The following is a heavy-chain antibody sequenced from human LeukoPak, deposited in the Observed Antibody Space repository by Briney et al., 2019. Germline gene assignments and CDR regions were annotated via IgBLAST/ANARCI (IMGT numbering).Heavy chain of an antibody. CDR2: ISYTGST. CDR3: ARFGSDSLGYKYYFDY. Sequence: SETRSLTCTVSGGSISSHCWSWIRQPPGKGLESIGYISYTGSTNYNPSLRSRVPISVAQPKNQFSLNLISVAATDTAVYYCARFGSDSLGYKYYFDYWGQGTLVTVSS. CDR1: GGSISSHC. V-gene: IGHV4-59*08. D-gene: IGHD3-22*01. J-gene: IGHJ4*02.